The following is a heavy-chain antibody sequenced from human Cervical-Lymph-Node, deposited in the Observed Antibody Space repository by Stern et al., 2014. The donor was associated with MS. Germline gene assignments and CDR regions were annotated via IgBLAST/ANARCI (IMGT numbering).Heavy chain of an antibody. Sequence: ESGPALVKPGQTLTLTCRFSGFALNTSGMCVSWIRQAPGKALEWLARIDWDDDKYYSTSLKTRLTISKDTSKNQVVLIMTDMDPVDTGTYYCARLPVQTYYGIDVWGQGTTVTVSS. V-gene: IGHV2-70*11. CDR1: GFALNTSGMC. J-gene: IGHJ6*02. CDR2: IDWDDDK. CDR3: ARLPVQTYYGIDV. D-gene: IGHD3-10*01.